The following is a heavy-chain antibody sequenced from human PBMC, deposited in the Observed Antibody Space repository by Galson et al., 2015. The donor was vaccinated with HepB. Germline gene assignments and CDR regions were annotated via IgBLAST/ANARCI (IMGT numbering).Heavy chain of an antibody. J-gene: IGHJ4*02. CDR1: GFTFSSYS. CDR2: ISSSSSYI. V-gene: IGHV3-21*01. CDR3: ARVGYYYDSSGYYYASTGFDY. Sequence: SLRLSCAASGFTFSSYSMNWVRQAPGKGLEWVSSISSSSSYIYYADSVKGRFTISRDNAKNSLYLQMNSLRAEDTAVYYCARVGYYYDSSGYYYASTGFDYWGQGTLVTVSS. D-gene: IGHD3-22*01.